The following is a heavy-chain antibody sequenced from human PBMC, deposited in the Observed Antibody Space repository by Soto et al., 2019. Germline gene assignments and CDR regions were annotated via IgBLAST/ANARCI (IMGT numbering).Heavy chain of an antibody. Sequence: SETLSLTCAVYCGSFIGYYWSWIRQPPGKGLEWIGEINHSGSTNYNPSLKSRVTISVDTSKNQFSLKVSSVTAADTAVYYCARGREQWLVDAFDIWGQGTMVTVSS. CDR3: ARGREQWLVDAFDI. CDR2: INHSGST. V-gene: IGHV4-34*01. D-gene: IGHD6-19*01. CDR1: CGSFIGYY. J-gene: IGHJ3*02.